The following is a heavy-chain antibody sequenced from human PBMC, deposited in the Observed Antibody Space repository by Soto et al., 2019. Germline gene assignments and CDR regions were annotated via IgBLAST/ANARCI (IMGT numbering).Heavy chain of an antibody. V-gene: IGHV4-30-2*01. CDR1: GGSISSGGYS. CDR2: IYHSGST. D-gene: IGHD5-12*01. Sequence: LSLTCAVSGGSISSGGYSWSWIRQPPGKGLEWIGYIYHSGSTYYNPSLKSRVTISVDRSKNQFSLKLSSVTAADTAVYYCARAPLGYSGYDSGRWFDPWGQGTLVTVSS. J-gene: IGHJ5*02. CDR3: ARAPLGYSGYDSGRWFDP.